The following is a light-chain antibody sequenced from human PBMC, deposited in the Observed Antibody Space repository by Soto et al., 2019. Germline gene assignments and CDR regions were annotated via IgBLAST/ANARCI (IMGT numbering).Light chain of an antibody. CDR1: QSVRGN. Sequence: EKVMTPSPATPSFAPGGRATPSRRASQSVRGNLAWYQQKPGQSPRLLIYGASSRATGIPARFSGSGSGTEFTLTISSLQSEDFAVYYCQQYNNWPFITFGQGTRLEI. CDR3: QQYNNWPFIT. J-gene: IGKJ5*01. CDR2: GAS. V-gene: IGKV3-15*01.